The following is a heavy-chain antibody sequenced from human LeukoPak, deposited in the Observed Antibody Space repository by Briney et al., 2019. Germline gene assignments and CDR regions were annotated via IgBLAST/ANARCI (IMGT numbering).Heavy chain of an antibody. J-gene: IGHJ4*02. CDR2: IGGSNGIT. V-gene: IGHV3-23*01. CDR3: ARNEDSDWGYFDY. CDR1: RFTFNSYA. Sequence: GGSLRLSCAASRFTFNSYAMSWVRQAPGKGLEWVSVIGGSNGITFYVGSVKGRFTISRDNSKDTLYLQMNSLRAEDTAVYYCARNEDSDWGYFDYWGQGTLVTVSS. D-gene: IGHD2-21*02.